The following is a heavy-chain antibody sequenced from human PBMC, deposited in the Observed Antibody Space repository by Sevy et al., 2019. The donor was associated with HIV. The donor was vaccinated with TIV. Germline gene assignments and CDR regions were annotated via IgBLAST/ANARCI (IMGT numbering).Heavy chain of an antibody. CDR1: GFTFSVYW. V-gene: IGHV3-7*01. J-gene: IGHJ4*02. D-gene: IGHD5-18*01. CDR2: MKEDGSDK. Sequence: GGSLRLSCAASGFTFSVYWMSWVRQAPGKGLEWVATMKEDGSDKDYVDSVKGRFTISRDNAKNSLYLQMNSLRAEDTAEYYCGGEGVGGYSYSLDCWGQGTLVTVSS. CDR3: GGEGVGGYSYSLDC.